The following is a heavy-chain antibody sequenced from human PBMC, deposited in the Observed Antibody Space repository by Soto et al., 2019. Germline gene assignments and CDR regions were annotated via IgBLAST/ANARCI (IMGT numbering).Heavy chain of an antibody. J-gene: IGHJ4*02. CDR1: GGTFSSYA. V-gene: IGHV1-69*01. CDR3: QVVITTSRGYFDY. CDR2: IIPIFDTA. Sequence: QVQLVQSGAEVKKPGSSVKVSCKASGGTFSSYAISWVRQAPGQGLEWMGGIIPIFDTANYEKKFQGRVTITADESTSTAYMELSSLRSEDTAVYYCQVVITTSRGYFDYWGQGTLVTVSS. D-gene: IGHD3-22*01.